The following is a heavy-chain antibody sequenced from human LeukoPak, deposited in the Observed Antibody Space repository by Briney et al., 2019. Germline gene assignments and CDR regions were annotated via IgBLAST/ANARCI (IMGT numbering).Heavy chain of an antibody. V-gene: IGHV1-2*02. CDR1: GYTFTGYY. CDR2: INPNSGGT. J-gene: IGHJ4*02. CDR3: ARPRYGDYGAFDI. D-gene: IGHD4-17*01. Sequence: ASVKVSCKASGYTFTGYYMHWVRQAPGQGLEWMGWINPNSGGTNYAQKFQGRVTMTRDPSISTAYMELSRLRSDDTAVYYCARPRYGDYGAFDIWGQGTLVTVSS.